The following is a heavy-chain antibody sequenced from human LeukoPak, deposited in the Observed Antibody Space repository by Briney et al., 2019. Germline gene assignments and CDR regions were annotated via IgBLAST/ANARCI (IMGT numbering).Heavy chain of an antibody. Sequence: GGSLRLSCAASGFTFSSYWMHWVRQAPEKGLVWVSRINTDGSSTTYADSVEGRFTISRDNAKNTLFLQMNSLRAEDTAVYYCARDVYGRFDPWGQGTTVTVSS. D-gene: IGHD2/OR15-2a*01. J-gene: IGHJ6*02. CDR2: INTDGSST. CDR1: GFTFSSYW. CDR3: ARDVYGRFDP. V-gene: IGHV3-74*01.